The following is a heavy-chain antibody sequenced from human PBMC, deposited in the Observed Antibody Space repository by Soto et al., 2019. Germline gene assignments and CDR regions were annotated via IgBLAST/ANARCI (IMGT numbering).Heavy chain of an antibody. CDR1: GYTFTGYY. V-gene: IGHV1-2*04. Sequence: ASVKVSCKASGYTFTGYYMHWVRQAPGQGLEWMGWINPNSGGTNYAQKFQGWVTMTRDTSISTAYMELSRLRSDDTAVYYCARDRVTMVRGVIGLHWFDPWGQGTLVTVS. CDR2: INPNSGGT. D-gene: IGHD3-10*01. J-gene: IGHJ5*02. CDR3: ARDRVTMVRGVIGLHWFDP.